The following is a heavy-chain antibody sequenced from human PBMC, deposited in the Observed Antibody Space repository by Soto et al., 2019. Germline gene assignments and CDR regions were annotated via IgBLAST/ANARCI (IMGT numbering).Heavy chain of an antibody. Sequence: GGSLRLSCAASGFTFSSYAMHWVRQAPGKGLEYVSTISSNGVSTYYANSVKGRFTISRDNSKNTLYLQMGSLRAEDMDVYYCARGKKYQLADGFDPLGQGTLVTVSS. J-gene: IGHJ5*02. V-gene: IGHV3-64*01. CDR1: GFTFSSYA. CDR3: ARGKKYQLADGFDP. CDR2: ISSNGVST. D-gene: IGHD2-2*01.